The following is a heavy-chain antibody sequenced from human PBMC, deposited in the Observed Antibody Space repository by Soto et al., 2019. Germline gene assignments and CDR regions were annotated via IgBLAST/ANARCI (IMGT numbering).Heavy chain of an antibody. CDR3: ARVIAAAGRGSNWFDP. CDR1: GYTFTGYG. V-gene: IGHV1-18*01. Sequence: GASVKVSCKASGYTFTGYGISWVRQAPGQGLEWMGWISAYNGNTNYAQKLQGRVTMTTDTSTSTAYMELRSLRSDDTAVYYCARVIAAAGRGSNWFDPWGQGTLVTVSS. J-gene: IGHJ5*02. D-gene: IGHD6-13*01. CDR2: ISAYNGNT.